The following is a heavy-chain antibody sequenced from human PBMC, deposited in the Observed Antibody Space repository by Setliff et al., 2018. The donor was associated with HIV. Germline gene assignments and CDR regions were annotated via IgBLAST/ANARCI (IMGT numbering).Heavy chain of an antibody. CDR3: ARDRHGITIFGVVTGGAFDI. CDR2: ISYSGNT. D-gene: IGHD3-3*01. J-gene: IGHJ3*02. V-gene: IGHV4-31*03. CDR1: GAPINSGAYY. Sequence: SETLSLTCTVSGAPINSGAYYWTWIRQHPGKGLEWIGFISYSGNTYYNPSLKGRVTISVDKSKNQFSLKLSSVTAADTAVYYCARDRHGITIFGVVTGGAFDIWGQGTMVTVSS.